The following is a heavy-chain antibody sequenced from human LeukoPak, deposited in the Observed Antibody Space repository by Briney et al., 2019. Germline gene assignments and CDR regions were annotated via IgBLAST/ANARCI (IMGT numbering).Heavy chain of an antibody. CDR2: IRDSGET. J-gene: IGHJ5*02. V-gene: IGHV3-66*03. D-gene: IGHD4-17*01. CDR1: GFSVSNYY. CDR3: ARDRAVTQDWVEFDP. Sequence: GGSLRLSCAGSGFSVSNYYMSWVRQAPGKGLEWVSLIRDSGETFYAESVKCRFTISRDNSKNTMYLQMNRLRVEDTAVYFCARDRAVTQDWVEFDPWGEGTLVTVSS.